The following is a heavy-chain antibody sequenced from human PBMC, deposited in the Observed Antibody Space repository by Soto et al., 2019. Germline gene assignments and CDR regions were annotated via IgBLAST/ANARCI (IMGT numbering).Heavy chain of an antibody. CDR1: GFTFSSYG. Sequence: QVQLVESGGGVVQPGRSLRLSCAASGFTFSSYGMHWVRQAPGKGLEWVAVIWYDGSNKYYADSVKGRFTISRDNSKNTLYLQMNSLRAEDTAVYYCARGIAAAGYFDYWGQGTLVTGSS. D-gene: IGHD6-13*01. CDR2: IWYDGSNK. J-gene: IGHJ4*02. V-gene: IGHV3-33*01. CDR3: ARGIAAAGYFDY.